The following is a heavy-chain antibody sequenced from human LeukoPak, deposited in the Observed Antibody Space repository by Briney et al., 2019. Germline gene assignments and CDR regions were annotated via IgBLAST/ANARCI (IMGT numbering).Heavy chain of an antibody. Sequence: GGSLRLSCAASGFTFSSYAMSWVRQAPGKGLEWVSAISGSGGSTYYADSVKGRFTISRDNSKNTLYLQMNSLRAEGTAVYYCAKVPVGATAKSGAFDIWGQGTMVTVSS. CDR1: GFTFSSYA. J-gene: IGHJ3*02. CDR3: AKVPVGATAKSGAFDI. D-gene: IGHD1-26*01. V-gene: IGHV3-23*01. CDR2: ISGSGGST.